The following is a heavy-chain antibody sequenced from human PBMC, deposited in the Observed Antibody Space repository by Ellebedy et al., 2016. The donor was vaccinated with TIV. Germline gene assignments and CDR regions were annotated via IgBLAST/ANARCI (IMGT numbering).Heavy chain of an antibody. CDR2: IIPIFGTA. Sequence: SVKVSCXASGGTFSSYAISWVRQAPGQGLEWMGGIIPIFGTANYAQKFQGRVTITRDTSASTAYMELSSLRSEDTAVYYCARVAYSSGWYNRRCLYYFDYWGQGTLVTVSS. CDR3: ARVAYSSGWYNRRCLYYFDY. J-gene: IGHJ4*02. V-gene: IGHV1-69*05. D-gene: IGHD6-19*01. CDR1: GGTFSSYA.